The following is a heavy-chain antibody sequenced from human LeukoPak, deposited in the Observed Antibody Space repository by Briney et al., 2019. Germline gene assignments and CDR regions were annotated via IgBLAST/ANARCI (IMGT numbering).Heavy chain of an antibody. CDR3: ARGYCSGGSCSLFDY. J-gene: IGHJ4*02. V-gene: IGHV4-38-2*01. CDR1: GYSISRGYS. Sequence: SETLSLTCAVSGYSISRGYSWGWIRQPPGMGLEWIGNMYHSESTHYNPSLKSRVTISADTSKNQFSLKLSSVTAADTAVYYCARGYCSGGSCSLFDYWGQGTLVTVSS. CDR2: MYHSEST. D-gene: IGHD2-15*01.